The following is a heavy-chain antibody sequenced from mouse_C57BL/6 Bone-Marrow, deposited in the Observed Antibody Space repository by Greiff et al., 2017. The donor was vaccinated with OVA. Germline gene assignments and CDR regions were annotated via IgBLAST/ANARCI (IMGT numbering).Heavy chain of an antibody. V-gene: IGHV15-2*01. CDR1: DSEVFPIAY. Sequence: VQLVESGSELRSPGSSVKLSCKDFDSEVFPIAYMSWVRQKPGHGFEWIGGILPSIGRTIYGEKFEDKATLDADTLSNTAYLELNSLTSEDSAIYYCARWDGGAMDYWGQGTSVTVSS. CDR3: ARWDGGAMDY. J-gene: IGHJ4*01. D-gene: IGHD4-1*01. CDR2: ILPSIGRT.